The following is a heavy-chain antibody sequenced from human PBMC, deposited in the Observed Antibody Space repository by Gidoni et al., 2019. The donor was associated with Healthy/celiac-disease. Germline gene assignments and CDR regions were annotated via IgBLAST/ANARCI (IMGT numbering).Heavy chain of an antibody. D-gene: IGHD3-3*01. CDR3: AKDGSYYDFWSGYFDY. J-gene: IGHJ4*02. Sequence: EVQLVESGGVVVQPGGSLRLSCEASGFTFVDYTMHWVRQAPGKGLEWVSLISWDGGSTYYADSVKGRFTISRDNSKNSLYLQMNSLRTEDTALYYCAKDGSYYDFWSGYFDYWGQGTLVTVSS. CDR2: ISWDGGST. CDR1: GFTFVDYT. V-gene: IGHV3-43*01.